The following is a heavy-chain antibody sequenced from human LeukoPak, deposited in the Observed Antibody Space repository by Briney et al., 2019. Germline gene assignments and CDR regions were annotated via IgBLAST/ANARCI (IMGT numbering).Heavy chain of an antibody. V-gene: IGHV3-74*01. Sequence: GGSLRLSCAASGFTFSSYWMHGVREAPGKGLVWGSRNNSDGSSTSYADPVKGRFTISRDNAKNTLYLQMNSLRAEDTAVYYCATNRITIFGVVTDYWGQGTLVTVSS. CDR1: GFTFSSYW. CDR3: ATNRITIFGVVTDY. CDR2: NNSDGSST. J-gene: IGHJ4*02. D-gene: IGHD3-3*01.